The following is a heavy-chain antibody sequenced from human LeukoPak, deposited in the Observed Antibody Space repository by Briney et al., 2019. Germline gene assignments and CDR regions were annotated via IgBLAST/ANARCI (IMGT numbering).Heavy chain of an antibody. CDR2: IYYSGST. D-gene: IGHD3-9*01. CDR3: AREDILTGYYIHGWFDP. Sequence: SETLSLTCTVSGGSISSSSYYWGWIRQPPGKGLEWIGSIYYSGSTYYNPSLKSRVTISVDTSKNQFSLKLSSVTAADTAVYYCAREDILTGYYIHGWFDPWGQGTLVTVSS. V-gene: IGHV4-39*02. CDR1: GGSISSSSYY. J-gene: IGHJ5*02.